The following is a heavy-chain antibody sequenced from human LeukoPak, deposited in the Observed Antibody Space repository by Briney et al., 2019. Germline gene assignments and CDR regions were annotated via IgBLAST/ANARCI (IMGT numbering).Heavy chain of an antibody. CDR1: GSRFTSYW. J-gene: IGHJ6*03. CDR2: FCPDDSDT. D-gene: IGHD2-8*01. Sequence: GESLKTSCKGSGSRFTSYWIGWVRQMPGKGLGWMGIFCPDDSDTRYSPSFEGQVIISADKSISTAYLQWGSLKASDTATYYCARHGHCTNGVCYSNYDYYMDAWGKGTTVTVSS. CDR3: ARHGHCTNGVCYSNYDYYMDA. V-gene: IGHV5-51*01.